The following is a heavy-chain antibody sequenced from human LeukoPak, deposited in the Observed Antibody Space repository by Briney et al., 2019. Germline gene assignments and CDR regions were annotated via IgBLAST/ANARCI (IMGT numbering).Heavy chain of an antibody. J-gene: IGHJ4*02. CDR2: INSDGSDT. CDR3: ARIRSGTDCLIPD. D-gene: IGHD2-15*01. CDR1: GFTISRHW. Sequence: GGSLRLSCAASGFTISRHWMHWVRQAPGKGLVWISRINSDGSDTDYADFVKGRFTISRDNAKNTVYLQINSLRDEDTAVYYCARIRSGTDCLIPDWGQGTLVTVSS. V-gene: IGHV3-74*01.